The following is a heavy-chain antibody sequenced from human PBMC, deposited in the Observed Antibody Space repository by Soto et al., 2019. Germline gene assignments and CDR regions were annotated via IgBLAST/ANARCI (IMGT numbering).Heavy chain of an antibody. CDR3: AREGGLINWFDP. Sequence: EVQLVESGGGLVQPGGSLRLSCAASGFTFSSYNMNWVRQAPGKGLEWVSYISSSSSTIYYADSVKGRFTISRDNAKSSLSLQMNSLRDEDTAVYYCAREGGLINWFDPWGQGTLVTVSS. J-gene: IGHJ5*02. CDR1: GFTFSSYN. V-gene: IGHV3-48*02. CDR2: ISSSSSTI.